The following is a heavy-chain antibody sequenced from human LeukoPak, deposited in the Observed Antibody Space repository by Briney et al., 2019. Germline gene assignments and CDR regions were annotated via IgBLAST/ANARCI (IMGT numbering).Heavy chain of an antibody. D-gene: IGHD6-13*01. J-gene: IGHJ6*03. CDR2: IKQDGSEK. Sequence: LSGGSLRLSCAASGFTFNNYWMSWVRQAPGKGLEWVANIKQDGSEKYYVDSVKGRFTISRDNAKNSLYLQMNSLRAEDTAVYYCARDLSSSWSRAPLWYMDVWGKGTTVTVSS. V-gene: IGHV3-7*01. CDR3: ARDLSSSWSRAPLWYMDV. CDR1: GFTFNNYW.